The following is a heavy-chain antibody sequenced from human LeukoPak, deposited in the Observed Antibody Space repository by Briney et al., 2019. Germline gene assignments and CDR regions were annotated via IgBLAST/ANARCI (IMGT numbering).Heavy chain of an antibody. D-gene: IGHD3-22*01. J-gene: IGHJ4*02. V-gene: IGHV3-23*01. Sequence: GGSLRLSCAASGFTFSSYSMNWVRQAPGKGLEWVSAISGSGGSTYYADSVKGRFTISRDNSKNTLYLQMNSQRAEDTAVYYCAKVPYYYDSSGYYGSLDYWGQGTLVTVSS. CDR2: ISGSGGST. CDR3: AKVPYYYDSSGYYGSLDY. CDR1: GFTFSSYS.